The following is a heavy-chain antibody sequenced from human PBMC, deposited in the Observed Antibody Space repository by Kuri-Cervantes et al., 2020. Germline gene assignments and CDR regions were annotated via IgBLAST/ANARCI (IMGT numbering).Heavy chain of an antibody. CDR3: ARPPKRAYSSGYSYFDY. V-gene: IGHV3-33*01. CDR2: IWYDGSNK. J-gene: IGHJ4*02. CDR1: GFTFSSYG. Sequence: GESLKISCAASGFTFSSYGMHWVRQAPGKGLEWVAVIWYDGSNKYYADSVKGRFTISRDNSKNTLYLQMNSLRAEDTAVYYCARPPKRAYSSGYSYFDYWGQGTLVTVSS. D-gene: IGHD3-22*01.